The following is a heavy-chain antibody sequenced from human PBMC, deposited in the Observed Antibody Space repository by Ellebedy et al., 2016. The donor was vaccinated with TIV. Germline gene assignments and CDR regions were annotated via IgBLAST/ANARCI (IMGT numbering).Heavy chain of an antibody. CDR2: IKQDGSEK. CDR1: GFTFSSYW. J-gene: IGHJ6*02. Sequence: GGSLRLSXAASGFTFSSYWMSWVRQAPGKGLEWVANIKQDGSEKYYVDSVKGRFTISRDNAKNSLYLQMNSLRAEDTAVYYCARDNVQSAATPEYYYYYGMDVWGQGTTVTVSS. CDR3: ARDNVQSAATPEYYYYYGMDV. D-gene: IGHD2-2*02. V-gene: IGHV3-7*01.